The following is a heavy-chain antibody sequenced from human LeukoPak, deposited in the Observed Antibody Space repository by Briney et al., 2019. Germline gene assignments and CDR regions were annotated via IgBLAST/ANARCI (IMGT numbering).Heavy chain of an antibody. CDR2: ITGYNGNT. V-gene: IGHV1-18*01. D-gene: IGHD3-10*01. CDR1: GYSFTDYG. J-gene: IGHJ4*02. Sequence: GASVRVSCKTSGYSFTDYGISWLRQAPGQRPEWMGWITGYNGNTGNAQKFQDRVTMTIDTSTATAYMELSSLRSEDTAVYYCAAGVVASKLLEHYFDYWGQGTLVTVSS. CDR3: AAGVVASKLLEHYFDY.